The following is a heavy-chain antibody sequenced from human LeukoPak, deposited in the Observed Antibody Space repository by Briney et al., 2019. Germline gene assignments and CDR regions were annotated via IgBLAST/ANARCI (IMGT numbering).Heavy chain of an antibody. J-gene: IGHJ5*02. V-gene: IGHV4-4*07. CDR2: IYTSGST. Sequence: PSETLSLTCAVYGGSFSGYYWSWIRQPAGKGLEWIGRIYTSGSTNYNPSLKSRVTISVDTSKNQFSLKLSSVTAADTAVYYCARDSVVTGWFDPWGQGTLVTVSS. CDR1: GGSFSGYY. CDR3: ARDSVVTGWFDP. D-gene: IGHD4-23*01.